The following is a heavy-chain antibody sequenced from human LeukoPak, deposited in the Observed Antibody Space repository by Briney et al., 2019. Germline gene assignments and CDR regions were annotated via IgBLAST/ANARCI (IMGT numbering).Heavy chain of an antibody. Sequence: ASVKVSCKASGYTFTGYYMHWVRQAPGQGLEWMGWINPNSGGTNYAQKFQGWVTMTRDTSISTAYMELSRLRSDGTAVYYCARISAAGTSNAFDYWGQGTLVTVSS. J-gene: IGHJ4*02. CDR3: ARISAAGTSNAFDY. D-gene: IGHD6-13*01. V-gene: IGHV1-2*04. CDR2: INPNSGGT. CDR1: GYTFTGYY.